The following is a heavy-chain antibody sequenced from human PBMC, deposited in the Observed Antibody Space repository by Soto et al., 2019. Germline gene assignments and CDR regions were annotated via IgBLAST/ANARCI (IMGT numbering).Heavy chain of an antibody. Sequence: SETLSLTWTLSGGSISSSSYFWGWIRPPPGQGLEWIGEINYSGSTNYNPSLKSRVTISVDTSKNQFSLKLSSVTAADTAVYYCARGPLPAAASTRFDYWGQGTLVTVSS. D-gene: IGHD6-13*01. J-gene: IGHJ4*02. CDR1: GGSISSSSYF. CDR3: ARGPLPAAASTRFDY. CDR2: INYSGST. V-gene: IGHV4-39*01.